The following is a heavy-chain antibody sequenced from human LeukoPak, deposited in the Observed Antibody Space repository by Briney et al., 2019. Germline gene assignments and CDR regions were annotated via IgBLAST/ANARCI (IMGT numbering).Heavy chain of an antibody. V-gene: IGHV3-30*02. Sequence: GGSLRLSCAASGFTFSSYGMHWVRQAPGRGLEWVTFIRYDGGNKYYADSVKGRFTISRDNSKNTLYLQMNSLRAEDTAVYYCARKGGAYYNILTGYYHDAFDIWGQGTMVTVSS. CDR1: GFTFSSYG. D-gene: IGHD3-9*01. J-gene: IGHJ3*02. CDR3: ARKGGAYYNILTGYYHDAFDI. CDR2: IRYDGGNK.